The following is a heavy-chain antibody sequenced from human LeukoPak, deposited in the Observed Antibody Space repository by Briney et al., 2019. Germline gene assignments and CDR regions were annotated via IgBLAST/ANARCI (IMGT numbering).Heavy chain of an antibody. CDR1: GFTFSSYD. V-gene: IGHV3-13*01. CDR3: ARALGGTLVSWFDP. D-gene: IGHD1-26*01. CDR2: IGTAGDT. Sequence: GGSLRLSCAASGFTFSSYDMHWVRQATGKGLEWVSAIGTAGDTYYPGSVKGRFSISRENAKKSLYLQMNSLRAGDTAVYYCARALGGTLVSWFDPWGQGTLVTVSS. J-gene: IGHJ5*02.